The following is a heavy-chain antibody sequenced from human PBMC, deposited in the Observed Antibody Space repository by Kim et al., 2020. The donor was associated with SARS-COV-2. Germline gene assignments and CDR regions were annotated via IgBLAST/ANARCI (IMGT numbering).Heavy chain of an antibody. D-gene: IGHD3-16*01. J-gene: IGHJ4*02. CDR2: INHSGST. CDR3: AIFPMITFGGEDY. Sequence: SETLSLTCAVYGGSFSGYYWSWIRQPPGKGLEWIGEINHSGSTNYNPSLKSRVTISVDTSKNQFSLKLSSVTAADTAVYYCAIFPMITFGGEDYWGQGT. V-gene: IGHV4-34*01. CDR1: GGSFSGYY.